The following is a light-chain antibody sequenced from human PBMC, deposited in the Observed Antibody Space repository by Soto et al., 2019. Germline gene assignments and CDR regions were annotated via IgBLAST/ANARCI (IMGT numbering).Light chain of an antibody. CDR1: SGHSTYI. J-gene: IGLJ2*01. CDR2: VDSSGTY. Sequence: QLVLTQSSSASASLGSSVKLTCTLSSGHSTYIIAWHQQQPGKAPRYLMKVDSSGTYNTGSGVPDRFSGSSSGADRFLTICNLQSEDEADYYCQTWDNNIPVVFGGGTQLTVL. V-gene: IGLV4-60*03. CDR3: QTWDNNIPVV.